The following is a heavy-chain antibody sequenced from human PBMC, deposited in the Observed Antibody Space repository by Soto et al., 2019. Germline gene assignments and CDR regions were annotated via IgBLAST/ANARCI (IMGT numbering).Heavy chain of an antibody. CDR2: ISAYNGNT. Sequence: GASVKVSCKASGYTFTSYGISWVRQALGQGHEWMGWISAYNGNTTYAQKLQGRVTMTTDTSTSTAYMELRSLRSDDTAVYYCARGGGFYGAEKYYYYYMDVWGQGTTVTVSS. CDR3: ARGGGFYGAEKYYYYYMDV. D-gene: IGHD4-17*01. V-gene: IGHV1-18*01. CDR1: GYTFTSYG. J-gene: IGHJ6*03.